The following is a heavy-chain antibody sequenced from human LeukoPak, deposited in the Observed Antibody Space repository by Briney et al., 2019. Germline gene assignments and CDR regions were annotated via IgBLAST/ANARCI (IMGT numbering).Heavy chain of an antibody. V-gene: IGHV3-43D*04. Sequence: GGSLRLSCAASGFTFDDYAMHWVRQAPGKGLEWVSLISWDGGSTYYADSVKGRFTISRDNSKNSLYLQMNSLRAEDTALYYCAKGGYGIYYYYYMDVWGKGTTVTVSS. CDR2: ISWDGGST. J-gene: IGHJ6*03. CDR3: AKGGYGIYYYYYMDV. D-gene: IGHD5-12*01. CDR1: GFTFDDYA.